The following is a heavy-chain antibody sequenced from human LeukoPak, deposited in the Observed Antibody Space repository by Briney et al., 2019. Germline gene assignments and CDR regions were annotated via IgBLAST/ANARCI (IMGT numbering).Heavy chain of an antibody. Sequence: PSETLSLTCAVYGGSFSGYYWSWIRQPPGKGLEWIGEINHSGSTNYNPSLKSRVTISVDTSKNQFSLKLSSVTAADTAVYYCARGALRYSDYWGQGTLVTVSS. D-gene: IGHD3-9*01. CDR3: ARGALRYSDY. CDR1: GGSFSGYY. V-gene: IGHV4-34*01. CDR2: INHSGST. J-gene: IGHJ4*02.